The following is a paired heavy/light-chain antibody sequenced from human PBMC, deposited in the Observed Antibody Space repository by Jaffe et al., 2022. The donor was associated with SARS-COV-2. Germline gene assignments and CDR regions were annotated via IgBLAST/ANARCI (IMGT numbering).Light chain of an antibody. CDR3: QQSYSIPIT. CDR2: AAS. V-gene: IGKV1-39*01. J-gene: IGKJ5*01. Sequence: DIQMTQSPSSLSASVGDRVTITCRASQTIVIYLNWYQQKPGKAPKVLISAASSLQSGVPSRFSGSGSGTDFTLTISSLQPEDFATYYCQQSYSIPITFGQGTRLEIK. CDR1: QTIVIY.
Heavy chain of an antibody. CDR3: AREGDYSNYIKH. CDR2: IYTSGST. J-gene: IGHJ4*02. V-gene: IGHV4-61*02. CDR1: GGSVSRGDYY. D-gene: IGHD4-4*01. Sequence: QVQLQESGPGLVKPSQTLSLTCSVSGGSVSRGDYYWSWIRQPAGKGLEWIGRIYTSGSTNYSPSLKSRVTISVDTSKNQFSLKLSSVTAADTAVYYCAREGDYSNYIKHWGQGTLVTVSS.